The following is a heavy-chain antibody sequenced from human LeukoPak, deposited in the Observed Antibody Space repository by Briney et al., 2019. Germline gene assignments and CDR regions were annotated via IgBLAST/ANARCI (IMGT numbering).Heavy chain of an antibody. V-gene: IGHV5-51*01. Sequence: GESLKISCRGSGYSFTSFWIVWVRQMPGKGLEWMGIIYPGDSDTRYSPSFEGQVTISADKSRSTAYLQWSRLKASDTAMYYCARPRSSGWYVFEAFIIWGPGTMVTVSS. D-gene: IGHD6-13*01. CDR1: GYSFTSFW. J-gene: IGHJ3*02. CDR3: ARPRSSGWYVFEAFII. CDR2: IYPGDSDT.